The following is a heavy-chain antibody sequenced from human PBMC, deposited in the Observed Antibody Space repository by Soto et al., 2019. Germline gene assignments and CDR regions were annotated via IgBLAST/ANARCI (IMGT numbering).Heavy chain of an antibody. CDR2: ISGSGGGT. CDR3: AREKRFWSGYYLFDY. D-gene: IGHD3-3*01. J-gene: IGHJ4*02. CDR1: GFTFSSYA. V-gene: IGHV3-23*01. Sequence: VGSLRLSCAATGFTFSSYAMSWVRQAPGKGLEWVSVISGSGGGTYYADSVKGRFTISRDKSKNTLYLQMNSLRVEDTAVYYCAREKRFWSGYYLFDYWGQGTLVTVSS.